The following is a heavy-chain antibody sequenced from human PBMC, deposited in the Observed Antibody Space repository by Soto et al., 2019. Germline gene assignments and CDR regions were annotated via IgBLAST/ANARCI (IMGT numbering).Heavy chain of an antibody. CDR2: IKSDGSSI. D-gene: IGHD6-13*01. Sequence: PGGSLRLSCAASGVTFSAYWMHWVRQAPGKGLVWVSRIKSDGSSITYADSVKGRFTISRDNAKNTLYLQMNSLRDEDTAVYYCARGTIAGAGTRAYGFDMWGQGTVVTVAS. J-gene: IGHJ3*02. CDR3: ARGTIAGAGTRAYGFDM. CDR1: GVTFSAYW. V-gene: IGHV3-74*01.